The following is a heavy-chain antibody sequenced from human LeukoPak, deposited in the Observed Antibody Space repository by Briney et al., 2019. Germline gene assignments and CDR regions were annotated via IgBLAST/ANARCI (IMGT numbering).Heavy chain of an antibody. D-gene: IGHD4-17*01. CDR1: GGSISSYY. V-gene: IGHV4-59*01. CDR3: AGDTVTTDYYYMDV. CDR2: IYYSGST. J-gene: IGHJ6*03. Sequence: PSETLSLTCTVSGGSISSYYWSWIRQPPGKGLEWIGYIYYSGSTNYNPSLKSRVTISVDTSKNQFSLKLSSVTAADTAVYYCAGDTVTTDYYYMDVWGKGTTVTVSS.